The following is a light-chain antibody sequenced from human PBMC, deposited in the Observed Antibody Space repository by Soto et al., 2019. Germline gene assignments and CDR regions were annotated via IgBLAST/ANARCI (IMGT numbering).Light chain of an antibody. CDR3: QQYGSSGT. J-gene: IGKJ1*01. V-gene: IGKV3-20*01. CDR2: GAS. CDR1: QSVSSN. Sequence: MLTQSPGTLSLSPGERATLSCRASQSVSSNLAWYQQKPGQAPRLLIYGASTRATGIPARFSGSGSGTEFTLTISRLEPEDFAVYYCQQYGSSGTFGQRTKVAIK.